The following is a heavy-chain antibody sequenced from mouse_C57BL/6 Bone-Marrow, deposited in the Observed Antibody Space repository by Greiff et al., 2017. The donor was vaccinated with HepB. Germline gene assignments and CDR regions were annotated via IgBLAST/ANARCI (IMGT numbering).Heavy chain of an antibody. CDR3: ARWEWDY. Sequence: QVQLQQPGAELVRPGTSVKLSCKASGYTFTSYWMHWVKQRPGQGLEWIGVIDPSDSYTNYNQKFKGKATLTVDTSSSTAYMQLSSLTSEASAVYYCARWEWDYWGQGTTLTVSS. CDR2: IDPSDSYT. CDR1: GYTFTSYW. J-gene: IGHJ2*01. D-gene: IGHD1-3*01. V-gene: IGHV1-59*01.